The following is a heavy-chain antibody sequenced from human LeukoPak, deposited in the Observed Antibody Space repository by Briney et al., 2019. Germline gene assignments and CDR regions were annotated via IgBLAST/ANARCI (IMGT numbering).Heavy chain of an antibody. CDR1: GFTFNDYA. J-gene: IGHJ5*02. CDR2: VSDIGNST. CDR3: AKGDSSGNWFDA. Sequence: GGSLRLSCAASGFTFNDYAMSWFRQSPATGLEWVSAVSDIGNSTFYADALMGRFTISRDNSKNTLFLQMNDLRIDDTAVYYCAKGDSSGNWFDAWGQGTLVSVSS. D-gene: IGHD6-19*01. V-gene: IGHV3-23*01.